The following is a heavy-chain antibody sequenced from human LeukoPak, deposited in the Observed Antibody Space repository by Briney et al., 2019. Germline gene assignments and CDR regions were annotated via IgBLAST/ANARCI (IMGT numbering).Heavy chain of an antibody. D-gene: IGHD1-26*01. J-gene: IGHJ5*02. CDR2: ITASGTAM. V-gene: IGHV3-48*02. CDR3: ARDHSRTEGGTSFWWFDP. Sequence: GGSLRLSCAASGFTFSSYSMNWVRQAPGKGLEWVSHITASGTAMFYADSVKGRFTISRDNAKNSLYLQMNSLRDEDTAVYYCARDHSRTEGGTSFWWFDPWGQGTLVIVSS. CDR1: GFTFSSYS.